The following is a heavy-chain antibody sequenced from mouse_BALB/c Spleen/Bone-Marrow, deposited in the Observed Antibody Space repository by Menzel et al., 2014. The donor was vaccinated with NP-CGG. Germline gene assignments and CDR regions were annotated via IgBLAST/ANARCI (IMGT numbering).Heavy chain of an antibody. D-gene: IGHD2-14*01. CDR1: SDTFTDYA. CDR3: TRGGRYDEVAY. J-gene: IGHJ3*01. CDR2: ISTYYGNA. Sequence: QVQLKESGPELVRPGVSVKISCKGSSDTFTDYAMHWVKQSHAKSLEWIGVISTYYGNANYNQKFKGKATMTVDKSSSTAYMELARLTSEDSAVYYCTRGGRYDEVAYWGQGTLVTVSA. V-gene: IGHV1-67*01.